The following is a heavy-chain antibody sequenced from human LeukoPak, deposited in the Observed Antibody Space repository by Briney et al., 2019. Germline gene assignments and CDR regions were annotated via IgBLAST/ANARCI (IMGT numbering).Heavy chain of an antibody. CDR1: GFTFDDYA. CDR2: ISWNSGSI. J-gene: IGHJ6*03. V-gene: IGHV3-9*01. D-gene: IGHD1-26*01. CDR3: AKDKGGVYYYYMDV. Sequence: PGGSLRLSCAASGFTFDDYAMHWVRQAPGKGLEWVSGISWNSGSIGYADSVKGRFTISRDNAKNSLYLQMNSLRAEDTALYYCAKDKGGVYYYYMDVWGKGTTVTISS.